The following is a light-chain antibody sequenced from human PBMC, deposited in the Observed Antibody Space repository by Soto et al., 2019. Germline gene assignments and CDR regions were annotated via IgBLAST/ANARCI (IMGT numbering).Light chain of an antibody. CDR2: AAS. Sequence: DMNMSRSPSSLSAFVGDGVTITCRASQSISSYLNWYQQKPGKAPKLLIYAASSLQSGVPSRFSGSGSGTEFSLTVSGLQPDDFAAYYCQQYNPYSAWTFGQGTKVDIK. J-gene: IGKJ1*01. V-gene: IGKV1-39*01. CDR1: QSISSY. CDR3: QQYNPYSAWT.